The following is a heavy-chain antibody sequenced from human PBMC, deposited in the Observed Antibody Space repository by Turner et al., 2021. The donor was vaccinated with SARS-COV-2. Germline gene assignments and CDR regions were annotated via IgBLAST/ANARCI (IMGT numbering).Heavy chain of an antibody. CDR3: ATGTPLGYQNWFDP. CDR1: GYTLIELS. V-gene: IGHV1-24*01. Sequence: QVQRVQSGAEGKKPGASVKVSCKVSGYTLIELSMHWVRQAPGKGLEWMGGIDPKDGETIYEQKFQGRVTMTEDTSTDTAYMELSSLRSEDTAVYYCATGTPLGYQNWFDPWGQGTLVTVSS. D-gene: IGHD2-2*01. CDR2: IDPKDGET. J-gene: IGHJ5*02.